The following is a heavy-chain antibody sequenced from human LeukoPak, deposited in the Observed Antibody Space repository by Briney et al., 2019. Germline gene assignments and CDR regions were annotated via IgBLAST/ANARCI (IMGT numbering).Heavy chain of an antibody. Sequence: SETLSLTCTVSGGSITAYYWRWFRQPAGKGLEWIGRIYSSGTTNYNPSLKSRVTMSEDTSKNQLSLKLSSVTAADTAIYYCAREGSGWYMDYWGQGTLVTVSS. J-gene: IGHJ4*02. CDR2: IYSSGTT. CDR3: AREGSGWYMDY. V-gene: IGHV4-4*07. D-gene: IGHD6-19*01. CDR1: GGSITAYY.